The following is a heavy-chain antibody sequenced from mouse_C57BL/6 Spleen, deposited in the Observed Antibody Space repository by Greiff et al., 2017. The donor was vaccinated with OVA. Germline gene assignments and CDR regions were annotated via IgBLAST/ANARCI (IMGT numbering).Heavy chain of an antibody. V-gene: IGHV1-61*01. CDR3: ARGGSFAY. CDR1: GYTFTSYW. CDR2: IYSSDSET. J-gene: IGHJ3*01. Sequence: QVKLQQPGAELVRPGSSVKLSCTASGYTFTSYWMDWVKQRPGKGLEWIGNIYSSDSETHSNQKLKDKATLTVDKSSSTAYMQLSGLTSEDSAIYYCARGGSFAYWGQGTLVTVSA.